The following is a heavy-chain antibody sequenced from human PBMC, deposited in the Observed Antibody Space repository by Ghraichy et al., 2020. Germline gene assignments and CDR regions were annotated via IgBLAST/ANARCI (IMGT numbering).Heavy chain of an antibody. Sequence: VKVSCKASGYTFTTYDFSWVRQAPGQGLEWMGWISIYNGATNYAQKLRGRVTMTTETSTSTAYMELRSLRSDDTAVYFCARGGGSSSGGLDVWGQGTTVTVSS. CDR1: GYTFTTYD. J-gene: IGHJ6*02. CDR3: ARGGGSSSGGLDV. V-gene: IGHV1-18*01. CDR2: ISIYNGAT. D-gene: IGHD6-6*01.